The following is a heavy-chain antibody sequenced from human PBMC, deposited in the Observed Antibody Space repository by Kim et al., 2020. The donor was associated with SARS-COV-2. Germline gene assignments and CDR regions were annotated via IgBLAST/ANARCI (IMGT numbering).Heavy chain of an antibody. J-gene: IGHJ6*01. CDR3: AREFWSTYYYYYYGMDV. V-gene: IGHV3-7*03. D-gene: IGHD3-3*01. CDR2: IKQDGSEK. CDR1: GFTFSSYW. Sequence: GGSLRLSCAASGFTFSSYWMSWVRQAPGKGLEWVANIKQDGSEKYYVDSVKGRFTISRDNAKNSLYLQMNSLRAEDTAVYYCAREFWSTYYYYYYGMDVWGQGTTVSVSS.